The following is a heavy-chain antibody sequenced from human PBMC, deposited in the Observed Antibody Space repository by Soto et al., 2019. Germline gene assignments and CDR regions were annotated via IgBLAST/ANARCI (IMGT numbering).Heavy chain of an antibody. J-gene: IGHJ6*02. V-gene: IGHV4-59*01. CDR3: AREGKQYCSGGSCYIVRSGMDV. Sequence: SETLSLTCTVSGGSISSYYWSWIRKPPGKGLEWIGYIYFSASTNYNPSLKSRVTISVDTSKNQFSLKLSSVTAADTAVYYCAREGKQYCSGGSCYIVRSGMDVWGQGTTVTVSS. CDR2: IYFSAST. D-gene: IGHD2-15*01. CDR1: GGSISSYY.